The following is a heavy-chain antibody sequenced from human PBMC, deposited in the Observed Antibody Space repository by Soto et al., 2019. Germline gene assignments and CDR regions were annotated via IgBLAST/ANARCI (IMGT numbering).Heavy chain of an antibody. CDR1: GYTFTGYY. Sequence: ASVKVSCKASGYTFTGYYMHWVRQAPGQGLEWMGWINPNSGGTNYAQKFQGWVTMTRDTSISTAYMELSRLRSDDTAVYYCAKGLYYYYYGMDVWGQGTTVTVSS. V-gene: IGHV1-2*04. CDR2: INPNSGGT. CDR3: AKGLYYYYYGMDV. J-gene: IGHJ6*02.